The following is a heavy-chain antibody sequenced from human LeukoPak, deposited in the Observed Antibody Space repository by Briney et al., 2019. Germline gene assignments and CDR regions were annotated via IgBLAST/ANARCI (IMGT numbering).Heavy chain of an antibody. CDR1: GFTFSSYE. J-gene: IGHJ3*02. Sequence: GGSLRLSCAASGFTFSSYEMNWVRQAPGKGLEWVSYISSSGSAIYYADSVKGRFTISRDNAKNSLYMQINSLRAEDSAVYYCAREGDYTWSFLIWGQGTMVTFSS. CDR3: AREGDYTWSFLI. V-gene: IGHV3-48*03. D-gene: IGHD1-26*01. CDR2: ISSSGSAI.